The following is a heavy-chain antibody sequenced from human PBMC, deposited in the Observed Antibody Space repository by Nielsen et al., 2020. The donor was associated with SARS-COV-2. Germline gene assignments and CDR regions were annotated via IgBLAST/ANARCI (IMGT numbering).Heavy chain of an antibody. J-gene: IGHJ2*01. CDR2: ISWNSVSI. V-gene: IGHV3-9*01. CDR3: AKVYDDYVGFFDV. CDR1: GFTFDDYA. Sequence: GGSLRLSCVGSGFTFDDYAMHWVRQAPGKGLEWVSGISWNSVSIDYADSVKGRFTISRDNAKSSLYLQMNSLRAEDTAFYYCAKVYDDYVGFFDVWGRGTLVTVSS. D-gene: IGHD4-17*01.